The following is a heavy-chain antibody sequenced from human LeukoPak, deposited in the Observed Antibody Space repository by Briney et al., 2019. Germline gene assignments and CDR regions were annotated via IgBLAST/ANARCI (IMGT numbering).Heavy chain of an antibody. V-gene: IGHV4-61*01. CDR2: IYYSGST. D-gene: IGHD6-6*01. Sequence: SETLSLTCTVSGGSISSSSYYWGWIRQPPGKGLEWIGYIYYSGSTNYNPSLKSRVTISVDTSKNQFSLKLSSVTAADTAVYYCAREHRGGWQLVVFFDYWGQGTLVTVSS. CDR1: GGSISSSSYY. J-gene: IGHJ4*02. CDR3: AREHRGGWQLVVFFDY.